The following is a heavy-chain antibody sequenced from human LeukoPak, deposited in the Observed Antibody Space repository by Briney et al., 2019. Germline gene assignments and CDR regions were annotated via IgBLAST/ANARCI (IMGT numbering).Heavy chain of an antibody. CDR1: GASISSYY. Sequence: SQTLSLTCTVSGASISSYYWSWIRQPPGKGLEWIGYIYYSGTTNYNPSLKSRVTISVDTSKNQFSLKLSSVTAADTAVYYCARDLAGRDWFDPWGQGTLVTVSS. CDR2: IYYSGTT. V-gene: IGHV4-59*01. CDR3: ARDLAGRDWFDP. J-gene: IGHJ5*02. D-gene: IGHD1-1*01.